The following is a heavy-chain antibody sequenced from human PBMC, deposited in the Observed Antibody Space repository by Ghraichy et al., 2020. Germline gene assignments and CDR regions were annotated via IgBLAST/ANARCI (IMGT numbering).Heavy chain of an antibody. CDR1: GFTFSSYG. D-gene: IGHD4-17*01. V-gene: IGHV3-30*18. Sequence: GGSLRLSCAASGFTFSSYGMHWVRQAPGKGLEWVAVISYDGSNEYYADSVKGRFTISRDNSKNTLYLQMNSLRAEDTAVYYCAKSYGDGRDYWGQGTLVTVSS. J-gene: IGHJ4*02. CDR2: ISYDGSNE. CDR3: AKSYGDGRDY.